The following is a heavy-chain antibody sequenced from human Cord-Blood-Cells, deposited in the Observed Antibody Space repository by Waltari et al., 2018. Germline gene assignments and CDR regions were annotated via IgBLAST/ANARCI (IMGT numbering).Heavy chain of an antibody. CDR2: IYYSGST. CDR3: AGSGSYYAFDI. D-gene: IGHD1-26*01. Sequence: QLQLQESGPGLVKPSETLSLTCTVPGGPIRSSSYYWGWIRQPPGKGLEWIGSIYYSGSTYYNPSLKSRVTISVDTSKNQFSLKLSSVTAADTAVYYCAGSGSYYAFDIWGQGTMVTVSS. CDR1: GGPIRSSSYY. V-gene: IGHV4-39*01. J-gene: IGHJ3*02.